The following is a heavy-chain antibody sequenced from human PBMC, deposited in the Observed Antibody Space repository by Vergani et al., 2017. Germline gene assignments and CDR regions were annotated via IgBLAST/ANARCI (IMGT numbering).Heavy chain of an antibody. Sequence: VQLVQSGGGLVKPGGSLRLSCAASGFTFSNAWMSWVLQAPGKGLEWVGRIKSKTDGGTTDYAAPVKGIFTISRADSKTTRYLQMNSLKTEDTAVYYCTTSEWLFFYYWGQGTLVTVSS. CDR3: TTSEWLFFYY. D-gene: IGHD3-3*01. V-gene: IGHV3-15*01. CDR1: GFTFSNAW. CDR2: IKSKTDGGTT. J-gene: IGHJ4*02.